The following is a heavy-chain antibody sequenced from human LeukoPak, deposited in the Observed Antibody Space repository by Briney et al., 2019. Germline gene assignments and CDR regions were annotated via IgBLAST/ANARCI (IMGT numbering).Heavy chain of an antibody. CDR1: GGSISNYY. CDR2: IFYTGSS. CDR3: ATLYGDYGIHYYMDV. Sequence: SETLSLTCTVSGGSISNYYWSWIRQPPGKGLEWIGYIFYTGSSKYNPSLKSRVSISIDTSKKQFALKLSSVTAADTAVYFCATLYGDYGIHYYMDVWGKGTTVTVSS. J-gene: IGHJ6*03. D-gene: IGHD4-17*01. V-gene: IGHV4-59*01.